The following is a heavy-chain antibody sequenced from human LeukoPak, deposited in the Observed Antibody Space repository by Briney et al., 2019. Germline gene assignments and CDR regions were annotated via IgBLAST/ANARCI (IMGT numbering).Heavy chain of an antibody. Sequence: ASVKVSCKASGYTFSNFGISRVRQAPGQGLEWMGWISTYNGNTNFGQNLQGRLTMTTDTSTSTAYMELTSLTSDDTAVYYCARGQGGYDAKNNWFDPWGQGTLVTVSS. D-gene: IGHD3-16*01. CDR2: ISTYNGNT. CDR3: ARGQGGYDAKNNWFDP. V-gene: IGHV1-18*01. J-gene: IGHJ5*02. CDR1: GYTFSNFG.